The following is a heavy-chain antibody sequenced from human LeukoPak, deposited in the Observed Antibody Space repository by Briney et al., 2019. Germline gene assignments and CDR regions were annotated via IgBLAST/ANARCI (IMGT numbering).Heavy chain of an antibody. CDR3: ARVGYCSGGSCSYYFDY. D-gene: IGHD2-15*01. J-gene: IGHJ4*02. V-gene: IGHV1-18*01. CDR1: GYTFTRYG. CDR2: INAYNGKT. Sequence: ASVKVSCQACGYTFTRYGYSWLRQAPGQGRAWVGWINAYNGKTNDAQKTQGRVTMTTDTSTSTAYMELRSLRSDDTAVYYCARVGYCSGGSCSYYFDYWGQGTLVTVSS.